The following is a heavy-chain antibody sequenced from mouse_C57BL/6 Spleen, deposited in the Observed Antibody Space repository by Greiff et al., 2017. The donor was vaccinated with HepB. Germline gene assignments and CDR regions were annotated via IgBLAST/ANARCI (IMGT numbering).Heavy chain of an antibody. V-gene: IGHV1-39*01. CDR2: INPNYGTT. J-gene: IGHJ3*01. CDR1: GYSFTDYN. D-gene: IGHD1-1*01. Sequence: VQLKQSGPELVKPGASVKISCKASGYSFTDYNMNWVKQSNGNSLEWIGVINPNYGTTSYNQKFKGKATLTVDKSSSTAYMQLNSLTSEDSAVYYYARLDGSSLSWFAYWGQGTLVTVSA. CDR3: ARLDGSSLSWFAY.